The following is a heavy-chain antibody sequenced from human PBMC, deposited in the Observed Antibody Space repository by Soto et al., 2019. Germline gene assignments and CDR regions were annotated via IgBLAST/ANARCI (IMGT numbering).Heavy chain of an antibody. Sequence: EVQLLESGGGLVQPGGSLRLSCAASGFTFSSYAMNWVRQAPGKGLEWVSVISGSGSSTYYADSVKGRFTISRDNSKNTRYTQMNSLRAEDTVVYYCASRSSGWYFDYWGQVALVTVSS. V-gene: IGHV3-23*01. CDR1: GFTFSSYA. CDR2: ISGSGSST. J-gene: IGHJ4*02. CDR3: ASRSSGWYFDY. D-gene: IGHD6-19*01.